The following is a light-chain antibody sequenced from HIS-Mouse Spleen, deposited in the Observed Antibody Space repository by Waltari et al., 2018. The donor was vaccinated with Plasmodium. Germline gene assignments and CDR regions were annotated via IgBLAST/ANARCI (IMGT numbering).Light chain of an antibody. J-gene: IGLJ2*01. V-gene: IGLV2-8*01. CDR2: EVS. CDR1: SSDVVGYNY. Sequence: QSALTQPPSASGSPGPSVTLPCPGPSSDVVGYNYVSWHQQHPGQAPKRMIYEVSKRPSGVPDRFSGSKSGNTASLTVSGLQAEDEADYYCSSYAGSNNLVFGGGTKLTVL. CDR3: SSYAGSNNLV.